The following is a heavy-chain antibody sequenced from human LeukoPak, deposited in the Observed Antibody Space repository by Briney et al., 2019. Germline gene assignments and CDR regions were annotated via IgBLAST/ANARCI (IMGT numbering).Heavy chain of an antibody. CDR2: IYTSGST. V-gene: IGHV4-4*07. D-gene: IGHD2-15*01. Sequence: SETLSLTCTVSGGSTSSYYWSWIRQPAGQGLEWIGRIYTSGSTNYNPSLKSRVTMSVDTSKNQFSLKLSSVTAADTAVYYCARVSPHIVVVVAATRGDYFDYWGQGTLVTVSS. CDR1: GGSTSSYY. CDR3: ARVSPHIVVVVAATRGDYFDY. J-gene: IGHJ4*02.